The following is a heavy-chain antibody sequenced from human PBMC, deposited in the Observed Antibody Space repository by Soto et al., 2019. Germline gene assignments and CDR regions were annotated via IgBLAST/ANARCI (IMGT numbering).Heavy chain of an antibody. CDR1: GYTFTSYY. V-gene: IGHV1-46*01. D-gene: IGHD2-15*01. CDR2: INPSGGST. J-gene: IGHJ5*02. CDR3: ARAGVVVVAASGWFDP. Sequence: VQLVQSGAEVKKPGASVKVSCKASGYTFTSYYMHWVRQAPGQGLEWMGIINPSGGSTSYAQKFQGRVTMTRDTSTSTVYMELSSLRSEDTAVYYCARAGVVVVAASGWFDPWGQGTLVTVSS.